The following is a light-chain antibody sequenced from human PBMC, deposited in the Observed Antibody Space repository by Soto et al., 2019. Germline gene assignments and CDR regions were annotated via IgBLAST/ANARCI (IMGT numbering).Light chain of an antibody. V-gene: IGLV2-14*03. CDR3: SSYSGTSALYV. CDR2: NVS. J-gene: IGLJ1*01. Sequence: QSVLTQPASVSGSHGQSITISCTGTSSDIGAYNYVPWYQQHPGRAPKLMISNVSNRPSGVSNRFSGSKSGNTASLTISGLQTEDEADYFCSSYSGTSALYVFGAGTKVTVL. CDR1: SSDIGAYNY.